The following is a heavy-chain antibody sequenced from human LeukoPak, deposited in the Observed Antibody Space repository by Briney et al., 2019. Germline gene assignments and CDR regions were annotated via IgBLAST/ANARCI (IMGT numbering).Heavy chain of an antibody. Sequence: SETLSLTCAVSGYSISSDNWWAWIRKPPGKGLEWIGYIYYSGSTYYNPSLKSRVTMSVDTSKNQFFLKLSSVTAVDTAVYYCAKKIAAAAWFDPWGQGTLVTVSS. V-gene: IGHV4-28*01. CDR2: IYYSGST. CDR1: GYSISSDNW. CDR3: AKKIAAAAWFDP. D-gene: IGHD6-13*01. J-gene: IGHJ5*02.